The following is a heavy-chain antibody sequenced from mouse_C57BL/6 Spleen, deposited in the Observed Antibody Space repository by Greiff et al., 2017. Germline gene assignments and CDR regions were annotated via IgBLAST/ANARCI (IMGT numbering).Heavy chain of an antibody. CDR1: GYTFTSYW. D-gene: IGHD4-1*01. CDR2: IYPGSGST. J-gene: IGHJ3*01. V-gene: IGHV1-55*01. Sequence: QVQLQQPGAELVKPGASVKMSCKASGYTFTSYWITWVKQRPGQGLEWIGDIYPGSGSTNYNEKFKSKATLTVDTSSSTAYMQLSSRTSEASAVYYCATGTSAYWGQGTLVTVSA. CDR3: ATGTSAY.